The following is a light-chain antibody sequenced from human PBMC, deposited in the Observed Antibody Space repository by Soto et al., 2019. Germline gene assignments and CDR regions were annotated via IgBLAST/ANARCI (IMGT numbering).Light chain of an antibody. J-gene: IGLJ2*01. CDR3: QTWGTGIQV. CDR1: SGHSSYA. V-gene: IGLV4-69*01. Sequence: QLVLTQSPSASASLGASVKLTCTLSSGHSSYAIAWHQQQPEKGPRYLMKLNSDGSHNRGDEIPDRFSGSSSGAERYLTISSLQSEDEADYYCQTWGTGIQVFGGGTQLTVL. CDR2: LNSDGSH.